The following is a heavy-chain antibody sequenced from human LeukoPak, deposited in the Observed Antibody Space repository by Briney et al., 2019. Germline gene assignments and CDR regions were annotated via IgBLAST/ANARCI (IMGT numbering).Heavy chain of an antibody. CDR3: ARGRKQWPVRADY. D-gene: IGHD6-19*01. J-gene: IGHJ4*02. CDR1: GGSFSCYY. V-gene: IGHV4-34*01. CDR2: INHSGST. Sequence: SETLSLTCAVYGGSFSCYYWSWIRQPPGKGLEWIGEINHSGSTNYNPSLKSRVTISVDTSKNQFSLKLSSVTAADTAVYYCARGRKQWPVRADYLGQGTPVTVSS.